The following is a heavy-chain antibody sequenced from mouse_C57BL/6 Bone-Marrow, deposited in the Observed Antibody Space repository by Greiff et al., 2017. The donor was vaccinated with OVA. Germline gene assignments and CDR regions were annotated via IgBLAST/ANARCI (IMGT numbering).Heavy chain of an antibody. Sequence: EVKLMESGGGLVQSGRSLRLSCATSGFIFSDFYMEWVRQAPVKGLEWIAASRNKANDYTTEYSASVKGRFIVSSDTSQSIMYLRMNALRAEDTTIYYCARDAWGCYYYGRFAYWGQGTLVTVSA. J-gene: IGHJ3*01. V-gene: IGHV7-1*01. CDR3: ARDAWGCYYYGRFAY. CDR2: SRNKANDYTT. D-gene: IGHD1-1*01. CDR1: GFIFSDFY.